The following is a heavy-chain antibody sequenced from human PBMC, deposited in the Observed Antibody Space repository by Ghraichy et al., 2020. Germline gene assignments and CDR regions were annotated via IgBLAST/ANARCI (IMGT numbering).Heavy chain of an antibody. CDR3: ARDRPYNWNSGPDP. CDR2: ISAYNGNT. CDR1: GYTFTSYG. D-gene: IGHD1-7*01. Sequence: ASVKVSCKASGYTFTSYGISWVRQAPGQGLEWMGWISAYNGNTNYAQKLQGRVTMTTDTSTSTAYMELRSLRSDDTAVYYCARDRPYNWNSGPDPWGQGTLVTVSS. V-gene: IGHV1-18*04. J-gene: IGHJ5*02.